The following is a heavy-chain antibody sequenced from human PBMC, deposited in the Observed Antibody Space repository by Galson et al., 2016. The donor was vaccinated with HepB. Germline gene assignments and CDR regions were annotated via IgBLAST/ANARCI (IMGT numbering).Heavy chain of an antibody. CDR2: IDPSDSYT. Sequence: QSGAEVKKPGESLRISCKGSGYSFSSYWISWVRQMPGKGLEWMGRIDPSDSYTNYSPSFQGHVTVPTDKSISTAYLQWSSVKASDTAIYYCVRHIGSGGSYYGGYFYYGMDVWGQGTTVTVSS. CDR1: GYSFSSYW. J-gene: IGHJ6*02. CDR3: VRHIGSGGSYYGGYFYYGMDV. D-gene: IGHD1-26*01. V-gene: IGHV5-10-1*01.